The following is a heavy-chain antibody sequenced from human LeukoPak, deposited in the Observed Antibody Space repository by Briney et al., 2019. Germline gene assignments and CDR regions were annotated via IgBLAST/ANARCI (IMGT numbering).Heavy chain of an antibody. CDR1: GFTFSSYG. D-gene: IGHD2-21*01. CDR2: ISGRDHST. V-gene: IGHV3-23*01. CDR3: VKERGGEFDF. J-gene: IGHJ4*02. Sequence: GGSQRLSCAASGFTFSSYGMSWVRQAPGKGLEWVSAISGRDHSTYYADSVKGRSTISRDDSKNTLYLQMYSLRAEDTAVYYCVKERGGEFDFWGQGTLVTVSS.